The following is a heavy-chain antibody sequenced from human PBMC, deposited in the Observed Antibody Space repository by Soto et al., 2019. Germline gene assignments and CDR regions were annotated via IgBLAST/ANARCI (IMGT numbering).Heavy chain of an antibody. V-gene: IGHV3-23*01. CDR3: AKDRDIVVVVALYDAFDI. D-gene: IGHD2-15*01. J-gene: IGHJ3*02. CDR1: GFTFSSYA. Sequence: GGSLRLSCAASGFTFSSYAMSWVRQATGKGLEWVSAISGSGGSTYYADSVKGRFTISRDNSKNTLYLQMNSLRAEDTAVYYCAKDRDIVVVVALYDAFDIWGQGTMVTVSS. CDR2: ISGSGGST.